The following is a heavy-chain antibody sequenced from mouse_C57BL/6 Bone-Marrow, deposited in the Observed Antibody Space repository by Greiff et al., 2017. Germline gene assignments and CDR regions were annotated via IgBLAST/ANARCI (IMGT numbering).Heavy chain of an antibody. D-gene: IGHD1-1*01. V-gene: IGHV1-19*01. J-gene: IGHJ4*01. CDR1: GYTFTDYY. CDR2: INPYNGGT. CDR3: ARRTNYYGSSFYAMDY. Sequence: VQLKQSGPVLVKPGASVKMSCKASGYTFTDYYMNWVKQSHGKSLEWIGVINPYNGGTSYNQKFKGKATLTVDKSSSTAYMELNSLTSEDSAVYYCARRTNYYGSSFYAMDYWGQGTSVTVSS.